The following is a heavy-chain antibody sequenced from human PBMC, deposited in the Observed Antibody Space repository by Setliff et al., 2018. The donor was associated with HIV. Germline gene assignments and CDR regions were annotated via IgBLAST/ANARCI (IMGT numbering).Heavy chain of an antibody. CDR3: ARVPQLYCSAGSSYVGWVDH. D-gene: IGHD2-15*01. V-gene: IGHV4-30-4*01. CDR1: GGSISSADHH. J-gene: IGHJ4*02. CDR2: IYYSGTT. Sequence: SETLSLTCTVSGGSISSADHHWSWIRQPPGKGLEWIGYIYYSGTTYYNPSLKSRLTISVDTSKNQFSLNLSSVTAADTAVYYCARVPQLYCSAGSSYVGWVDHWGQGSLVTVSS.